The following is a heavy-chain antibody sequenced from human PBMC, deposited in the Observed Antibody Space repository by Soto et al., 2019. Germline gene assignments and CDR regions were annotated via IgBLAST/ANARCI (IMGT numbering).Heavy chain of an antibody. D-gene: IGHD1-26*01. CDR3: ARSSGSYQRFDY. CDR2: IYYSGST. V-gene: IGHV4-59*01. CDR1: GGSISSYY. J-gene: IGHJ4*02. Sequence: SETLSLTCTVSGGSISSYYWSWIRQPPGKGLEWIGYIYYSGSTNYNPSPKSRVTISVDTSKNQFSLKLSSVTAADTAVYYCARSSGSYQRFDYWGQGTLVTVSS.